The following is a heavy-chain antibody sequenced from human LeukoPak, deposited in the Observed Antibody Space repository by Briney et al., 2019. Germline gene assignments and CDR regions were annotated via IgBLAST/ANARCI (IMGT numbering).Heavy chain of an antibody. D-gene: IGHD1-26*01. V-gene: IGHV4-39*02. CDR2: IYYSGST. CDR1: GGSISSSSYY. Sequence: NPSETLSLTCTVSGGSISSSSYYWGWIRQPPGKGLEWIGSIYYSGSTYYNPSLKSRVTISVDTSKNQFSLKLSSVTAADTAVYYCARETGATIYYYYYMDVWGKGTTVTVSS. CDR3: ARETGATIYYYYYMDV. J-gene: IGHJ6*03.